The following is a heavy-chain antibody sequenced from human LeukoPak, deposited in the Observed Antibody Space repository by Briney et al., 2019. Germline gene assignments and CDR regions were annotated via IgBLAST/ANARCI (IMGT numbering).Heavy chain of an antibody. CDR2: IYPGDSDT. Sequence: GESLKISCKGSEYSFTGYWIGWVRQMPGKGLEWMGIIYPGDSDTRYSPSFQGQVTISADKSISTAYLQWSSLKASDTAMYYCARVGGAAAGPPEYFQHWGQGTLVTVSS. D-gene: IGHD6-13*01. CDR1: EYSFTGYW. V-gene: IGHV5-51*01. J-gene: IGHJ1*01. CDR3: ARVGGAAAGPPEYFQH.